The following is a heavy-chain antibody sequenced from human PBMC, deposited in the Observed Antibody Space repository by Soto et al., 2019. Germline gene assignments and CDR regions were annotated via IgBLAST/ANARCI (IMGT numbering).Heavy chain of an antibody. J-gene: IGHJ6*02. Sequence: SETLSLTCIVSGGSVTSGSYYWTWLRQPPGKGLEWIGYISYTGRTKYNPSLQSRVTISVDTSKNDFSLNLSSVTAADTAVYFCAREWGLLPYYVMNVWGHGTAVTVSS. D-gene: IGHD7-27*01. CDR3: AREWGLLPYYVMNV. CDR1: GGSVTSGSYY. CDR2: ISYTGRT. V-gene: IGHV4-61*03.